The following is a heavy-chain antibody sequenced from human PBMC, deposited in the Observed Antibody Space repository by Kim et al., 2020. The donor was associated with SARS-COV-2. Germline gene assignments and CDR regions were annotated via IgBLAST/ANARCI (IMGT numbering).Heavy chain of an antibody. D-gene: IGHD7-27*01. V-gene: IGHV1-3*01. CDR1: GYPFTSYH. Sequence: ASVKVSCKASGYPFTSYHIHWMRQAPGHSLEWMGCIGAGNGDPKYSQKVQDRVTITRDTSATTAFMELSSLTFEDTALYFCARDLTGDPSAYFDYWGRGSLVTVSS. CDR3: ARDLTGDPSAYFDY. J-gene: IGHJ4*02. CDR2: IGAGNGDP.